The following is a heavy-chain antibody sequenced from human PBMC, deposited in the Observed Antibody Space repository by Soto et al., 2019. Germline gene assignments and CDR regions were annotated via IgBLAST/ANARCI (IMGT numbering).Heavy chain of an antibody. CDR3: VKMGGFDV. J-gene: IGHJ4*02. CDR2: ITSDGRST. V-gene: IGHV3-74*01. CDR1: GFTVSKCC. Sequence: XGSLRLSIVASGFTVSKCCMRWVRQAPGKGLVWLSRITSDGRSTSYADSVKGRFTISRDNANNTVFLQMNSLRAEDTAVYYCVKMGGFDVWGQGAVVTVSS. D-gene: IGHD3-16*01.